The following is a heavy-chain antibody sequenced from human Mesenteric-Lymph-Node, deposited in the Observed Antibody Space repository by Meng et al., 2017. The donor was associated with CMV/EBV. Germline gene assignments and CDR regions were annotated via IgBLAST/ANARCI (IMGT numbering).Heavy chain of an antibody. D-gene: IGHD4-17*01. Sequence: GGSLRLSCAASGFTFDDYAMHWVRQAPGKGLEWVSGISWNSGSIGYADSVKGRFTISRDNSKNTLYLQMNSLRAEDTTVYYCARDPYGAYYFDYWGQGTLVTVSS. CDR3: ARDPYGAYYFDY. V-gene: IGHV3-9*01. CDR1: GFTFDDYA. J-gene: IGHJ4*02. CDR2: ISWNSGSI.